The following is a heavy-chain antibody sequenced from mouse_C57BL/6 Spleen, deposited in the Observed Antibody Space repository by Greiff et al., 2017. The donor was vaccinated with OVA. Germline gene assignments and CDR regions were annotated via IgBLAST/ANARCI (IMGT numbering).Heavy chain of an antibody. V-gene: IGHV1-69*01. CDR2: IDPSDSYT. D-gene: IGHD4-1*02. CDR1: GYTFTSYW. Sequence: QVQLQQPGAELVMPGASVKLSCKASGYTFTSYWMHWVKQRPGQGLEWIGEIDPSDSYTNYNQKFKGKSTLTVDKSSSTAYMQLSSLTSEDSAVYYCAQLGAIYAMDYWGQGTSVTVSS. J-gene: IGHJ4*01. CDR3: AQLGAIYAMDY.